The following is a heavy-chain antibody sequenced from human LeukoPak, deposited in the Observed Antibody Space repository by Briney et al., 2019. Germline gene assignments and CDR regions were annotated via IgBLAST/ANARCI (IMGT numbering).Heavy chain of an antibody. V-gene: IGHV3-53*01. CDR2: IYSGGRT. CDR1: GLTVSSNY. Sequence: GGSLRRSCAASGLTVSSNYMSWVRQAPGKGLECVSVIYSGGRTYYADSVKGRFTISRDNSKNTLYLQMNSLRGEDTAVYYCARVPHYHYDMDVWGKGTTVTVSS. J-gene: IGHJ6*04. CDR3: ARVPHYHYDMDV.